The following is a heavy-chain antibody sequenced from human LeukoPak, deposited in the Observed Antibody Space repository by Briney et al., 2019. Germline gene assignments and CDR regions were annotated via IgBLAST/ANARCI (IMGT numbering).Heavy chain of an antibody. J-gene: IGHJ4*02. V-gene: IGHV3-30*02. CDR1: GFTFSSYG. CDR2: IRYDGSNE. CDR3: AKDLKFFDY. Sequence: GGSLRLSCAASGFTFSSYGMHWVRQVPGKGLEWVAFIRYDGSNEYYVDSVKGRFTISRDNSKNTLYLQMNSLRTEDTAVYYCAKDLKFFDYWGQGTLVTVSS.